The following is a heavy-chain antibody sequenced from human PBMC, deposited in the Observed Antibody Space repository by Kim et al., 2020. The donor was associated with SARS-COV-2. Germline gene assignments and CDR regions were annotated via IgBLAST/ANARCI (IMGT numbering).Heavy chain of an antibody. CDR2: ST. CDR3: ARGYSSGWYD. J-gene: IGHJ4*02. Sequence: STSYAQQCQGRVTMTRDKSTSTVYMELSSVRSEDTAVYYCARGYSSGWYDWGQGTLVTVSS. V-gene: IGHV1-46*01. D-gene: IGHD6-19*01.